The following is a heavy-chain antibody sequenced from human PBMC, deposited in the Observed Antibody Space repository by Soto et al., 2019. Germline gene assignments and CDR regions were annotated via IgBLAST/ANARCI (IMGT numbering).Heavy chain of an antibody. CDR2: IKSKTDGGTT. D-gene: IGHD3-10*01. CDR1: GFTFSNAW. Sequence: GGSLRLSCAASGFTFSNAWMSWVRQAPGKGLEWVGRIKSKTDGGTTDYAAPVKGRFTISRDDSKTTPYLQMNSLKTEDTAVYYCTTTVGGGEWPYYYYYYMDVWGKGTTVTVSS. CDR3: TTTVGGGEWPYYYYYYMDV. J-gene: IGHJ6*03. V-gene: IGHV3-15*01.